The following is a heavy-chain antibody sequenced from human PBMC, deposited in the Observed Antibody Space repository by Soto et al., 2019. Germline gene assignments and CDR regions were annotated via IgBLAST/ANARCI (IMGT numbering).Heavy chain of an antibody. V-gene: IGHV3-74*01. D-gene: IGHD3-22*01. CDR3: AREISGYYYDSSGYYYPEYYFDY. Sequence: TGGSLRLSCAASGFTFSSYWMHRVRQAPGKGLVWVSRINSDGSSTSYADSVKGRFTISRDNAKNTLYLQMNSLRAEDTAVYYCAREISGYYYDSSGYYYPEYYFDYWGQGTLVT. CDR2: INSDGSST. CDR1: GFTFSSYW. J-gene: IGHJ4*02.